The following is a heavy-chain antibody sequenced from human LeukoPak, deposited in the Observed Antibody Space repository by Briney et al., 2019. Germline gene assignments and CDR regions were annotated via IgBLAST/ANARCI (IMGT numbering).Heavy chain of an antibody. CDR2: IYYSGST. J-gene: IGHJ4*02. CDR1: GGSISSSSYY. D-gene: IGHD6-13*01. CDR3: ARDRGRVWSSWYSRHYYFDY. Sequence: PSETLSLTCTVSGGSISSSSYYWGWIRQPPGKGLEWIGSIYYSGSTYYNPSLKSRVTISVDTSKNQFSLKLSSVTAADTAVYYCARDRGRVWSSWYSRHYYFDYWGQGTLVTVSS. V-gene: IGHV4-39*07.